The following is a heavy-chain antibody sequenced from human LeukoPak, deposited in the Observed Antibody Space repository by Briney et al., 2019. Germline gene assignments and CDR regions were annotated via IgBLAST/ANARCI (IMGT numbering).Heavy chain of an antibody. Sequence: SETLSLTRTVSGGSISSYYWSWIRQPPGKGLEWIGYIYYSGSTNYNPSLKSRVTISVDTSKNQFSLKLSSVTAADTAVYYCARVHGLYYYGMDVWGQGTTVTVSS. J-gene: IGHJ6*02. D-gene: IGHD4-17*01. V-gene: IGHV4-59*01. CDR2: IYYSGST. CDR1: GGSISSYY. CDR3: ARVHGLYYYGMDV.